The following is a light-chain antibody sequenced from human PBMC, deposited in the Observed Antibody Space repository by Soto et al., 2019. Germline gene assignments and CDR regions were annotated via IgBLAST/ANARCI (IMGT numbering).Light chain of an antibody. Sequence: QSVLTQPPSVSGAPGQRVTISCTGSSSNIGAHYDVHWYQQLPGTAPKLLIYGNSNRPSGVPDRFSGSKSGTSASLAITGLQAEDEADYYCQSYDNTLSGAFGGGTKVTVL. V-gene: IGLV1-40*01. CDR3: QSYDNTLSGA. J-gene: IGLJ2*01. CDR2: GNS. CDR1: SSNIGAHYD.